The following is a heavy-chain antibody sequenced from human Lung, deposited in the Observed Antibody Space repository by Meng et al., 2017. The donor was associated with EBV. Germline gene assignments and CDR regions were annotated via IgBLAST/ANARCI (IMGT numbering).Heavy chain of an antibody. J-gene: IGHJ5*02. CDR2: IYWDDDK. CDR1: GFSLSNSEVG. CDR3: ALFTRSWFDP. D-gene: IGHD2-2*01. Sequence: QITWKGPGPTLVKPTQTLTLTCTLSGFSLSNSEVGVGWIRQPPGKALEWLAVIYWDDDKRYSPSLKSRLTITKDTSKNQVVLTLTSMDPVDTATYYCALFTRSWFDPWGQGTLVTVSS. V-gene: IGHV2-5*02.